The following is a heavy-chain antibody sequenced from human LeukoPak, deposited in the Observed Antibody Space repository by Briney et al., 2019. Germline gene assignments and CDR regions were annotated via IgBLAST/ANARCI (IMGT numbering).Heavy chain of an antibody. J-gene: IGHJ3*02. D-gene: IGHD1-26*01. CDR3: ARVSGSYYDGFAI. CDR1: GGSIYNYY. Sequence: SETLSLTCSVSGGSIYNYYWGWIRQPPGKALEWIGYISYSGTTTYIPSLKSRVTILVDTSKNQFSLKLSSMTAADTAVYYCARVSGSYYDGFAIWGQGTMVTVSS. CDR2: ISYSGTT. V-gene: IGHV4-59*01.